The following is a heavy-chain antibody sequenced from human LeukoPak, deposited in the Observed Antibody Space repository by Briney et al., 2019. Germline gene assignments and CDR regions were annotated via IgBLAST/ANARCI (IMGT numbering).Heavy chain of an antibody. V-gene: IGHV4-59*01. CDR1: GGSISTYF. J-gene: IGHJ4*02. CDR2: VYYSGST. CDR3: ARGSRELYYFDY. Sequence: SETLSLTCTVSGGSISTYFWSWIRQPPGKGLEWIGYVYYSGSTNYNPSLKSRVTISVDTSKNQFSLKLTSVTAADTAVYYCARGSRELYYFDYWGQGTLVTVSS. D-gene: IGHD1-7*01.